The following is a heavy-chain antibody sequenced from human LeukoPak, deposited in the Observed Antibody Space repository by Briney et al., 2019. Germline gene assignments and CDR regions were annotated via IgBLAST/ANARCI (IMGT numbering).Heavy chain of an antibody. Sequence: PSETLSLTCTVSGGSISSGGYYWSWIRQHPGKGLEWIGYIYYSGSTYYNPSLKSRVTISVDTSKNQFSLKLSSVTAADTAVYYCARGVVVVVAANGRAFDIWGQGTMVTVSS. CDR2: IYYSGST. CDR1: GGSISSGGYY. CDR3: ARGVVVVVAANGRAFDI. J-gene: IGHJ3*02. V-gene: IGHV4-31*03. D-gene: IGHD2-15*01.